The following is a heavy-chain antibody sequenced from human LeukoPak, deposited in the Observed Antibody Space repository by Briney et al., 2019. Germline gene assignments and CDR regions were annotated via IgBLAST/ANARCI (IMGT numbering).Heavy chain of an antibody. CDR3: AKVSHGASD. J-gene: IGHJ4*02. CDR2: IIPIIGVV. V-gene: IGHV1-69*04. Sequence: SVKVSCKASGGTFSSYAATWVRQAPGQGLEWMGRIIPIIGVVNYAQKFQGRVTITADTSTAYLEPSSLRSDDTAVYYCAKVSHGASDWGQGTLVTVSS. CDR1: GGTFSSYA. D-gene: IGHD3-10*01.